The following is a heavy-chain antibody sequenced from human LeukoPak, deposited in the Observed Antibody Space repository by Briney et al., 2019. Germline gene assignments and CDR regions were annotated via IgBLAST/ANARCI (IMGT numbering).Heavy chain of an antibody. Sequence: GGSLRLSCAASGFTFSNYVMSWVRQAPGKGLEWVSGISGSGGRTYDADSVKGRFTISRDNSKNTLYLQVNSLRAEDTAVFYCAKDRAWLQFWSWGQGTLVTVSS. V-gene: IGHV3-23*01. J-gene: IGHJ4*02. CDR1: GFTFSNYV. CDR2: ISGSGGRT. CDR3: AKDRAWLQFWS. D-gene: IGHD5-18*01.